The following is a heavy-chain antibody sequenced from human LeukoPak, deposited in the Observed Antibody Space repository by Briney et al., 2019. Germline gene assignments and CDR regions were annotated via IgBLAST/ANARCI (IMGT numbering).Heavy chain of an antibody. V-gene: IGHV3-53*01. CDR1: GFSVSTNH. D-gene: IGHD2-2*01. CDR3: ARGNAEVPIVIEI. CDR2: IYIDDST. J-gene: IGHJ4*02. Sequence: GGSLRLSCAASGFSVSTNHMSWVRQAPGKGLEWVSIIYIDDSTSYADSVKGRFTISRDNSKNTLFLQMNSLRAEDTAVYYCARGNAEVPIVIEIWGQGTLVTVSS.